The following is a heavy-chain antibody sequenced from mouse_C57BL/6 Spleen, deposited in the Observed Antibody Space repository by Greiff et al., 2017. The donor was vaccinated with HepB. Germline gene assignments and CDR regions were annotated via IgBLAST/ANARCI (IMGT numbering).Heavy chain of an antibody. V-gene: IGHV1-39*01. CDR1: GYSFTDYN. CDR3: GRDDGYCVWLLDG. J-gene: IGHJ1*01. D-gene: IGHD2-3*01. Sequence: VQLQQSGPELVKPGASVKISCKASGYSFTDYNMNWVKQSNGKSLEWIGVINPNYGTTSYNQKFKGKATLTVDQSSSTAYMQLNSLTSEDSAVDYWGRDDGYCVWLLDGRGGGATVTVSS. CDR2: INPNYGTT.